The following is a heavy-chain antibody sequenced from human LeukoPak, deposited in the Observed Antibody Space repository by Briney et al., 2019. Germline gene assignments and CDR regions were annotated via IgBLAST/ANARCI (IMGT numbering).Heavy chain of an antibody. D-gene: IGHD2-2*01. J-gene: IGHJ6*02. CDR3: ARREGYCSSTSCFEYYYYGMDV. CDR2: ISYDGSNK. Sequence: PGGSLRLSCAASGFTFSSYGMHWVRQAPGKGLEWVAVISYDGSNKYYADSVKGRFTISRDNSKNTLYLQMNSLRAEDTAVYYCARREGYCSSTSCFEYYYYGMDVWGQGTTVTVSS. CDR1: GFTFSSYG. V-gene: IGHV3-30*03.